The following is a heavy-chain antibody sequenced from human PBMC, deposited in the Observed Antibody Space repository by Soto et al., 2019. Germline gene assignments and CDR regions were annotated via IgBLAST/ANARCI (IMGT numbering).Heavy chain of an antibody. CDR1: GFTFSSYS. D-gene: IGHD1-26*01. Sequence: EVQLVESGGGLVKPGGSLRLSCAASGFTFSSYSMNWVRQAPGKGLEWVSSISSSSSYIYYADSVKGRFSISRDNAKNSQFQQMNMLRAEDTAVYYCGKGSKGGWELPNYYYYYGMDVWGQGTTVTVSS. CDR3: GKGSKGGWELPNYYYYYGMDV. V-gene: IGHV3-21*01. J-gene: IGHJ6*02. CDR2: ISSSSSYI.